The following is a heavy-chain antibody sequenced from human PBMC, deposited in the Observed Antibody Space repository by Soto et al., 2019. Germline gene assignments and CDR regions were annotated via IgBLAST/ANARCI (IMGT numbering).Heavy chain of an antibody. J-gene: IGHJ6*02. CDR1: GFTFSSYG. D-gene: IGHD6-13*01. Sequence: LRLSCAASGFTFSSYGMHWVRQAPGKGLEWVAVIWYDGSNKYYADSVKGRFTISRDNSKNTLYLQMNSLRAEDTAVYYCARASLDRSWSRRYYYYYGMDVWGQGTTVTVSS. V-gene: IGHV3-33*01. CDR3: ARASLDRSWSRRYYYYYGMDV. CDR2: IWYDGSNK.